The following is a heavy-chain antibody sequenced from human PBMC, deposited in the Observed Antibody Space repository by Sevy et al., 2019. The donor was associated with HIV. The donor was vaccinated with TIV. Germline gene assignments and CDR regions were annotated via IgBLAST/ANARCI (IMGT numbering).Heavy chain of an antibody. CDR2: ISSSGSTI. J-gene: IGHJ4*02. CDR3: VKDPHYDFFDY. Sequence: GGSLRLSCAASRFTFSSYEMNWVRQAPGKGLEWVSYISSSGSTIYYADSVKGRFTISRDNAKNLLYLQMNSLSTEDTAVYYCVKDPHYDFFDYWGQGILVTVSS. CDR1: RFTFSSYE. D-gene: IGHD3-10*01. V-gene: IGHV3-48*03.